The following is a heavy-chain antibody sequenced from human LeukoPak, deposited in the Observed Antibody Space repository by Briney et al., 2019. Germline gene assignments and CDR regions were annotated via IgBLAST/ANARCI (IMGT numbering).Heavy chain of an antibody. CDR3: AKSSGSYGVN. CDR2: ISCDGSNK. J-gene: IGHJ4*02. V-gene: IGHV3-30-3*02. Sequence: GGSLRLSCAASGFTFSSYAMHWVRQAPGKGLEWVAVISCDGSNKYYADSVKGRFTISRDNSKNTLYLQMNSLRAEDTAVYYCAKSSGSYGVNWGQGTLVTVSS. D-gene: IGHD1-26*01. CDR1: GFTFSSYA.